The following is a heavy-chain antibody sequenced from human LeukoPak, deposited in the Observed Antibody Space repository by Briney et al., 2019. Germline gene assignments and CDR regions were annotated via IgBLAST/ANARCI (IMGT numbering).Heavy chain of an antibody. V-gene: IGHV4-4*07. Sequence: SETLSLTCTVSSGSISNYYWTWIRQPAGKGLEWIGRIYASGTTSYNPSLKSRATMSVDTSKNQFSLKLSSVTAADTAVYYCARGGRWLQPFDYWGQGTLVTVSS. CDR1: SGSISNYY. CDR3: ARGGRWLQPFDY. D-gene: IGHD5-24*01. J-gene: IGHJ4*02. CDR2: IYASGTT.